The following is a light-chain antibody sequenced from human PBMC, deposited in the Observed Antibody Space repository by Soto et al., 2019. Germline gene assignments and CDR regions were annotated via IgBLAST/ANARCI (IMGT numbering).Light chain of an antibody. V-gene: IGKV1-39*01. CDR3: KQSYSTPPT. CDR2: TSS. CDR1: QTIGRN. Sequence: DIHMTQSPASLSASIGDTLTTSRMPSQTIGRNLNLYQQKPGKAPTLLMFTSSSLQSGVPSRFSGSGSGTDFILTISSLQTEDFATYYCKQSYSTPPTFGQGTKVDIK. J-gene: IGKJ1*01.